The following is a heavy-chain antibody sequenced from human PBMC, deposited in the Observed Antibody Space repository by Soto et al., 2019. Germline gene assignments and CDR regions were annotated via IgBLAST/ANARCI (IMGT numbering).Heavy chain of an antibody. CDR1: GYSFSSYA. J-gene: IGHJ4*02. V-gene: IGHV1-3*01. Sequence: EASVKVSCKASGYSFSSYALHWVRQAPGQRLEWMAWMNAGTGNTKYSPNFQDRFTVTWDTSASTAYMELSSLISEDTAVYYCAREFCSAGTCYSYFEYWGQGTPVTVSS. CDR3: AREFCSAGTCYSYFEY. CDR2: MNAGTGNT. D-gene: IGHD2-15*01.